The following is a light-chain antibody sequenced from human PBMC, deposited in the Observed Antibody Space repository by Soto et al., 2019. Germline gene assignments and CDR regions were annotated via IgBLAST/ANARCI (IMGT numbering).Light chain of an antibody. CDR3: SSYTSNSTPYI. J-gene: IGLJ1*01. CDR2: EVS. Sequence: QSVLTQPASVSGSHGQSITISCTGTSSDVGGYNYVSWYQQHPGKAPKLMIYEVSNRPSGVSDHFSGSKSGNTASLTISGLQAEDEADYYCSSYTSNSTPYIFGTGTKVTVL. CDR1: SSDVGGYNY. V-gene: IGLV2-14*01.